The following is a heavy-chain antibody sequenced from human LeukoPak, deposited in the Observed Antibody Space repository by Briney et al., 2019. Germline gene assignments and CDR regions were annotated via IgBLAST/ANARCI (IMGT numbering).Heavy chain of an antibody. V-gene: IGHV4-4*02. Sequence: SETLSLTCVVSGGSISSGFWWSWVRQPPGKGLEWIGEIHHSGSTNYNPSLKSRVTISVDTSKNQFSLKLSSVTAADTAVYYCVRHKPYPSGMKDAFDIWGQGTMVTASS. CDR3: VRHKPYPSGMKDAFDI. CDR2: IHHSGST. D-gene: IGHD3-10*01. CDR1: GGSISSGFW. J-gene: IGHJ3*02.